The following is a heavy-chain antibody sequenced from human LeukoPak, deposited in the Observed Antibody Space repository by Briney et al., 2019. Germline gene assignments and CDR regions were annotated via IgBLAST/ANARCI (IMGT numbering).Heavy chain of an antibody. J-gene: IGHJ4*02. V-gene: IGHV1-46*01. Sequence: ATVKVSCRASGYTFTSYYMHWVRQAPGQGLEWMGIINPSGGSTSYAQKFQGRVTMTRDTSTSTVYMELSSLRSEDTAVYYCARVRSGGSCYDYWGQGTLVTVSS. CDR1: GYTFTSYY. CDR3: ARVRSGGSCYDY. CDR2: INPSGGST. D-gene: IGHD2-15*01.